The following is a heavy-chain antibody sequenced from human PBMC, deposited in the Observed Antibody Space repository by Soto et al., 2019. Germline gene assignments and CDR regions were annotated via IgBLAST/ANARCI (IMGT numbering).Heavy chain of an antibody. V-gene: IGHV1-18*01. Sequence: ASVKVSCKASGYTFTSYGISWVRQAPGQGLEWMGWISAYNGNTNYAQKLQGRVTMTTDTSTSTAYMELRSLRSDDTAVYYCARDVRYCSSTSCYVDWYSELWGGVTLGTASS. CDR3: ARDVRYCSSTSCYVDWYSEL. D-gene: IGHD2-2*01. CDR2: ISAYNGNT. J-gene: IGHJ2*01. CDR1: GYTFTSYG.